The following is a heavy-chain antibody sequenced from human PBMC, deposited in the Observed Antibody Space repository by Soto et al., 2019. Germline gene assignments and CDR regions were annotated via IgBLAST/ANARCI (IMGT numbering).Heavy chain of an antibody. CDR3: ARWELLDSEPAPLRQYYFDY. J-gene: IGHJ4*02. D-gene: IGHD1-26*01. Sequence: EVQLVESGGGLVKPGGSLRLSCAASGFTFSSYSMNWVRQAPGKGLEWVSSISSSSSYIYYADSVKGRFTISRDNAKNSLYLQMNSLRAEDTAVYYCARWELLDSEPAPLRQYYFDYWGQGTLVTVSS. CDR2: ISSSSSYI. V-gene: IGHV3-21*01. CDR1: GFTFSSYS.